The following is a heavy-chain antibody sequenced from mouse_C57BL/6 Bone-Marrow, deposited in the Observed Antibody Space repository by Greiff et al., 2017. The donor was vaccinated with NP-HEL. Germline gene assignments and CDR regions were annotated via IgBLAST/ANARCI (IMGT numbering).Heavy chain of an antibody. D-gene: IGHD1-1*01. CDR1: GFNIKDDY. CDR2: IDPENGDT. V-gene: IGHV14-4*01. Sequence: VQLQQSGAELVRPGASVKLSCTASGFNIKDDYMHWVKQRPEQGLEWIGWIDPENGDTEYASKFQGKATITADTSSNTAYPQLSSLTSEDTAVYYCTTDGSSYPSFDYWGQGTTLTVSS. J-gene: IGHJ2*01. CDR3: TTDGSSYPSFDY.